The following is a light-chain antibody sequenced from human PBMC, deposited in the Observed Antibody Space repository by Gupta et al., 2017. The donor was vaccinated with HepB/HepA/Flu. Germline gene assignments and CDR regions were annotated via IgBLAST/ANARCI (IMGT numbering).Light chain of an antibody. V-gene: IGKV1-33*01. Sequence: DIRLPQSPSSLSSSVGDRVTITCQASQDISNYLNWYQQKPGKAPKLLIYDASNLETGVPSRFSGSGSGTDFTFTISSLQPEDIATYYCQQYDNPPPLTFGGGTKVDIK. CDR1: QDISNY. CDR2: DAS. CDR3: QQYDNPPPLT. J-gene: IGKJ4*01.